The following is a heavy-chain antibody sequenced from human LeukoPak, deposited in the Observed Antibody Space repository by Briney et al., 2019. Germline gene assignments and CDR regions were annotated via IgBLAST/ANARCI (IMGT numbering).Heavy chain of an antibody. J-gene: IGHJ4*02. V-gene: IGHV3-23*01. CDR1: GLTFSSFA. CDR2: ISGSGDST. D-gene: IGHD6-13*01. Sequence: PGGSLRLSCAVSGLTFSSFAMSWVRQAPGKGLEWVSAISGSGDSTYYADSVKGRFTISRDNSKSMLLLQMNSLRAEDTAVYYCAKDRDYRSSWYTADYWGQGTLVTVSS. CDR3: AKDRDYRSSWYTADY.